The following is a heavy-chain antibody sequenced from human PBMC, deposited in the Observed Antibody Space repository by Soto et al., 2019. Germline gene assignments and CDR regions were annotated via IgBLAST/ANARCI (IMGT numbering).Heavy chain of an antibody. J-gene: IGHJ4*02. CDR3: AKAPSIAAAGVTGFDY. CDR2: ISGSGGST. V-gene: IGHV3-23*01. CDR1: GFTFSSYA. D-gene: IGHD6-13*01. Sequence: GESLKISCAASGFTFSSYAMSWVRQAPGKGLEWVSAISGSGGSTYYADSVKGRFTISRDNSKNTLYLQMNSLRAEDTAVYYCAKAPSIAAAGVTGFDYWGQGTLVTVSS.